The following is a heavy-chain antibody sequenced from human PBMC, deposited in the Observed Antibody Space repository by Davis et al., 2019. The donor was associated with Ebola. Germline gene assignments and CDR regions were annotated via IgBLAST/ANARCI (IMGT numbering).Heavy chain of an antibody. V-gene: IGHV3-48*01. CDR2: ISDNGGTI. Sequence: GESLKISCAASGFTFSSYSMNWIRQAPGKGLEWISYISDNGGTIHYADSVKGRFTISRDNAKNSLFLQMNSLRAEDTAVYYCVRDPALVVTGGGWFFGLWGRGTLVTVSS. CDR1: GFTFSSYS. CDR3: VRDPALVVTGGGWFFGL. D-gene: IGHD2-21*02. J-gene: IGHJ2*01.